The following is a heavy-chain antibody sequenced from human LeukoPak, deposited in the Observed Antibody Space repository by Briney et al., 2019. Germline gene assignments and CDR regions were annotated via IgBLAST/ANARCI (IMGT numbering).Heavy chain of an antibody. J-gene: IGHJ4*02. CDR1: GGSFSGYY. CDR2: IYTSGST. D-gene: IGHD6-6*01. Sequence: SETLSLTCAVYGGSFSGYYWSWIRQPAGKGLEWIGRIYTSGSTNYNPSLQSRVTMSVDTSKNQFSLKLSSVTAADTAVYYCARSEYSSSFDYWGQGTLVTVSS. CDR3: ARSEYSSSFDY. V-gene: IGHV4-59*10.